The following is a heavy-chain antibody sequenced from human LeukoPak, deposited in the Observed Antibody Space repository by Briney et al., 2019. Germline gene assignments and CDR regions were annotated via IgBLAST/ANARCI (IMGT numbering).Heavy chain of an antibody. CDR1: GGSISSGGYY. CDR3: ARLKMYYYGSGSTLAYFDY. Sequence: SETLSLTCTVSGGSISSGGYYWSWIRQPPGKGLEWIGYIYHSGSTYYNPSLKSRVTISVDTSKNQFSLKLSSVTAADTAVYYCARLKMYYYGSGSTLAYFDYWGQGTLVTVSS. D-gene: IGHD3-10*01. J-gene: IGHJ4*02. CDR2: IYHSGST. V-gene: IGHV4-30-2*01.